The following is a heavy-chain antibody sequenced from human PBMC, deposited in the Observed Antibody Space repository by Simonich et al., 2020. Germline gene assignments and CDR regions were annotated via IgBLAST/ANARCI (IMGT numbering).Heavy chain of an antibody. CDR3: ARGGLGHWYFDL. CDR2: INPNRGGK. Sequence: QVQLVQSGAEVKKPGASVKVSCKASGYTFTGYYMHWVRQAPGQGLEWMGWINPNRGGKNYAQKFQGRVPMTRDTPISTAYMELSRLRSDDTAVYYCARGGLGHWYFDLWGRGTLVTVSS. D-gene: IGHD6-25*01. J-gene: IGHJ2*01. CDR1: GYTFTGYY. V-gene: IGHV1-2*02.